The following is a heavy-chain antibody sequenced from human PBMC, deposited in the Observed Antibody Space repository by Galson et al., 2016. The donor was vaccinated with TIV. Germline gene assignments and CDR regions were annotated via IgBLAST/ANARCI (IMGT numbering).Heavy chain of an antibody. Sequence: SETLSLTCTVSGGSISSYYWTWIRQPPGKGLEWIGYVYYTGNTNYNPSLKNRVTMSVDTSKNQFSLKLNSVTAADTAVYFCARVEYSGSGPAFDSWGQGTRVTVSS. V-gene: IGHV4-59*01. D-gene: IGHD3-10*01. CDR2: VYYTGNT. J-gene: IGHJ4*02. CDR3: ARVEYSGSGPAFDS. CDR1: GGSISSYY.